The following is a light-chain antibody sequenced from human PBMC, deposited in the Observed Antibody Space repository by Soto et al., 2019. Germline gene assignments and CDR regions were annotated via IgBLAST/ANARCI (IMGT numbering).Light chain of an antibody. CDR2: GAF. CDR3: QQYGSSPT. V-gene: IGKV3-20*01. CDR1: QSISSSY. J-gene: IGKJ1*01. Sequence: EIVLTQSPGTLSLSPGERATLSCRASQSISSSYLAWYQQKLGQAPRLLVYGAFNRATGIPDNFIGSGSGTDFTLTISRLEPEDFAVYYCQQYGSSPTFGQGTQVESK.